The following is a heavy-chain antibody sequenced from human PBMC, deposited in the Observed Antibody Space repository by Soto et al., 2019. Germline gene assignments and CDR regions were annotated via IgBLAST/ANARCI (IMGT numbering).Heavy chain of an antibody. J-gene: IGHJ5*02. CDR3: ASVNRCLNCFAP. CDR1: GDSVSSASFY. Sequence: PSETLSLTCTVSGDSVSSASFYWIWIRQAPGKGLEWIGFIYFSGSTNYNPSLKSRVTMSLDTSKNQFSLNLSSVTPADTAVYYCASVNRCLNCFAPCGQDTLVTLS. V-gene: IGHV4-61*01. D-gene: IGHD2-15*01. CDR2: IYFSGST.